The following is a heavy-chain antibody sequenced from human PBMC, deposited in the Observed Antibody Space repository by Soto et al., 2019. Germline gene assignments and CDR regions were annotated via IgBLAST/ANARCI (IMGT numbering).Heavy chain of an antibody. CDR2: TYYRSRWYN. CDR1: GDSVSSNSAA. CDR3: AGTNSLQCYNIDV. D-gene: IGHD2-8*01. Sequence: SQTLSLTCAISGDSVSSNSAAWNWIRQCPSRGLEWLGRTYYRSRWYNDYAVSVRSRITVNPDTSKNQFSLHLNSVTPEDTAVYYCAGTNSLQCYNIDVWVKGTPVTVS. J-gene: IGHJ6*03. V-gene: IGHV6-1*01.